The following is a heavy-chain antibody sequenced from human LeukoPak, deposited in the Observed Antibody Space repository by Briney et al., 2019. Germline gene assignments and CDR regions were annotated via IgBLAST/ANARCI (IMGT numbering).Heavy chain of an antibody. CDR2: IYTSGST. V-gene: IGHV4-4*07. CDR3: ARDGYYYDSSGYYGKFDY. CDR1: GGSFSSYY. Sequence: SETLSLTCAVYGGSFSSYYWSWIRQPAGKGLEWIGRIYTSGSTNYNPSLKSRVTMSVDTPKNQFSLKLSSVTAADTAVYYCARDGYYYDSSGYYGKFDYWGQGTLVTVSS. J-gene: IGHJ4*02. D-gene: IGHD3-22*01.